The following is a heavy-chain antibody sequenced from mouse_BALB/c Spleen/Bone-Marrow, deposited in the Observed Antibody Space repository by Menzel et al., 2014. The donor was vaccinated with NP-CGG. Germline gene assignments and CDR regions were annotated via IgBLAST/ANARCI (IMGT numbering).Heavy chain of an antibody. Sequence: QVQLQQSGPGLVAPSQSLSITCTVSGFSLTRYDVHWVRQPPGKGLEWLGVIWAGGNTNYNSALMSRLSISKDNSKSQVFLKMNSPENDDTATYYCARARAPSWFAYWGQGTLVTVSA. V-gene: IGHV2-9*02. CDR1: GFSLTRYD. D-gene: IGHD3-1*01. CDR3: ARARAPSWFAY. CDR2: IWAGGNT. J-gene: IGHJ3*01.